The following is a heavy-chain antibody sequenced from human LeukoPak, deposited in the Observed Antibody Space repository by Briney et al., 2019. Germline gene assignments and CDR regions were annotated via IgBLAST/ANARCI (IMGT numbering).Heavy chain of an antibody. CDR1: GYTFTSYD. Sequence: ASVKVSCKASGYTFTSYDINWVRQATGQGLEWMGWMNPNSGNTGYAQKFQGRVTMTRNTSISTAYMELSSLRSEDTAVYYCARSQSSSSAYPVDYWGQGTLVTVSS. CDR3: ARSQSSSSAYPVDY. J-gene: IGHJ4*02. V-gene: IGHV1-8*01. CDR2: MNPNSGNT. D-gene: IGHD6-6*01.